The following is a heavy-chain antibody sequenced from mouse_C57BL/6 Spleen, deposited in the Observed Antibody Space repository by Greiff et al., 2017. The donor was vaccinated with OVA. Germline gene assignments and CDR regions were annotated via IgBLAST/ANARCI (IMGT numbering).Heavy chain of an antibody. V-gene: IGHV1-69*01. D-gene: IGHD3-2*02. CDR1: GYTFTSYW. Sequence: QVQLKQPGAELVMPGASVKLSCKASGYTFTSYWMHWVKQRPGQGLEWIGEIDPSDSYTNYNQKFKGKSTLTVDKSSSTAYMQLSSLTSEDSAVYYCARSGRPYYAMDYWGQGTSVTVSS. J-gene: IGHJ4*01. CDR2: IDPSDSYT. CDR3: ARSGRPYYAMDY.